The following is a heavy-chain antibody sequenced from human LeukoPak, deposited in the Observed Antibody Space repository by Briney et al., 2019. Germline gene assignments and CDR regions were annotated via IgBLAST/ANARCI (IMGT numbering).Heavy chain of an antibody. CDR2: INPSSGGT. CDR1: GYTFTGYY. CDR3: ATDRGGVDY. D-gene: IGHD3-10*01. V-gene: IGHV1-2*02. Sequence: ASVKVSCKASGYTFTGYYMHWVRQAPGQGLEWMGWINPSSGGTNYAQKFQGRVTMTEDTSTDTAYMELSSLRSEDTAVYYCATDRGGVDYWGQGTLVTVSS. J-gene: IGHJ4*02.